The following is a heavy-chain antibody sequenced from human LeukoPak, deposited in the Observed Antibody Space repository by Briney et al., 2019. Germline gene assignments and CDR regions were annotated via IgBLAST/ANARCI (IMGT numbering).Heavy chain of an antibody. V-gene: IGHV3-74*01. CDR3: ARYSSGWYAADY. J-gene: IGHJ4*02. CDR2: INSDGSST. Sequence: GGSLRLPCAASGFTFSSYWMHWVRQAPGKGLVWVSRINSDGSSTSYADSVKGRFTISRDNSKNTLYLQMNSLSAEDTAVYYCARYSSGWYAADYWGQGTLVTVSS. D-gene: IGHD6-19*01. CDR1: GFTFSSYW.